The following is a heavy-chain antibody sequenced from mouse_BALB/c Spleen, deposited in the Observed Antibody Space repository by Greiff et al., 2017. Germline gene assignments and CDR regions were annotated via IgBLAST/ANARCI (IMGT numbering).Heavy chain of an antibody. CDR2: INPNNGGT. V-gene: IGHV1-18*01. J-gene: IGHJ2*01. D-gene: IGHD1-1*01. CDR1: GYTFTDYN. CDR3: ARAYGSSHFDY. Sequence: VQLQQSGPELVKPGASVKIPCTASGYTFTDYNMDWVKQSHGKSLEWVGDINPNNGGTIYNQKFKGKATLTVDKSSSTAYMELRSLTSEDTAVYYCARAYGSSHFDYWGQGTTLTVSS.